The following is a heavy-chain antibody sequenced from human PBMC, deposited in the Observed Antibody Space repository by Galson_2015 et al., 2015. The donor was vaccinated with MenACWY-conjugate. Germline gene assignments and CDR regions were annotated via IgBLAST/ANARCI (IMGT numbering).Heavy chain of an antibody. CDR1: GGSISSANYY. D-gene: IGHD4-17*01. V-gene: IGHV4-39*01. Sequence: ETLSLTCTVSGGSISSANYYWGWIRQPPGKELEWIGTIYFKGSTYYNPSFKSRVTMSVDTSKNQFSLQLTSVSAADTAVYYCARTVTTGYYYYGMDIWGRGTTVTVSS. J-gene: IGHJ6*02. CDR3: ARTVTTGYYYYGMDI. CDR2: IYFKGST.